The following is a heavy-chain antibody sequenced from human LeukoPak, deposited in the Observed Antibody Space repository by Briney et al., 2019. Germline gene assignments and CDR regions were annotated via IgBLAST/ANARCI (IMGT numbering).Heavy chain of an antibody. Sequence: SETLSLTCTVSGGSISSYYWSWIRQPPGKGLEWIGYIYYSGSTNYTPSLKSRVTVSVDTSKNQFSLKLSSVTAADTAVYYCARGYYDSSGYYPRPYFDYWGQGTLVTVSS. J-gene: IGHJ4*02. V-gene: IGHV4-59*01. CDR1: GGSISSYY. CDR2: IYYSGST. D-gene: IGHD3-22*01. CDR3: ARGYYDSSGYYPRPYFDY.